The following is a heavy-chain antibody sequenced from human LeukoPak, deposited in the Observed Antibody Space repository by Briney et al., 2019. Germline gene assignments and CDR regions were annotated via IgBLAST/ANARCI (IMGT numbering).Heavy chain of an antibody. V-gene: IGHV4-38-2*02. CDR2: IYRTGNT. CDR3: AKTSQNFWSGFFDY. Sequence: PSETLSLTCTVSGYSITSSDYFWGWIRLPPGKGLVWIGSIYRTGNTYSNPSLKSRVTISVDTSNRFSLKLSSVTAADTAVYYCAKTSQNFWSGFFDYWGQRTSVTVSS. CDR1: GYSITSSDYF. J-gene: IGHJ4*02. D-gene: IGHD3-3*01.